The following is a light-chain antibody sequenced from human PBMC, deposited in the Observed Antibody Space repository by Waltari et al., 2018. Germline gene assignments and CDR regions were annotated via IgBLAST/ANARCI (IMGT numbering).Light chain of an antibody. CDR1: TSDVGFYYF. J-gene: IGLJ3*02. V-gene: IGLV2-14*01. CDR2: KDN. CDR3: SSYTRRSYWV. Sequence: QSALTQPASVSGSPGQSITISCTGTTSDVGFYYFVSWFQQHPGKAPKVMIYKDNNRPSGVSNRFSGSKSANTASLTISGLQAEDEADYYCSSYTRRSYWVFGGGTQLTVL.